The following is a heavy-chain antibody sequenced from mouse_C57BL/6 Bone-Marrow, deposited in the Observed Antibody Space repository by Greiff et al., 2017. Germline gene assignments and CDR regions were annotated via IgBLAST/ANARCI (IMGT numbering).Heavy chain of an antibody. CDR1: GYTFTDYY. J-gene: IGHJ3*01. V-gene: IGHV1-19*01. Sequence: EVQLQQSGPVLVKPGASVKMSCKASGYTFTDYYMNWVKQSHGKSLEWIGVINPYNGGTSYNQKFKGKATLTVDKSSSTAYMELNSLTSEDSAVYYCARLCDYDPPFAYWGQGTLVTVSA. CDR3: ARLCDYDPPFAY. CDR2: INPYNGGT. D-gene: IGHD2-4*01.